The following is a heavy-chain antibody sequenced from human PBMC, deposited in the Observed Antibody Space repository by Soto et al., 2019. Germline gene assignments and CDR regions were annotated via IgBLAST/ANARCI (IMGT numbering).Heavy chain of an antibody. J-gene: IGHJ4*02. CDR3: AKDRYSGTYPTDFDY. CDR2: ISYDGGNE. V-gene: IGHV3-30*18. CDR1: GFTFSSYG. Sequence: LRLSCAGSGFTFSSYGIHWVHQAPGKGLEWVALISYDGGNEKYTESVKDRFTISRDDSHNVAYLQMSSLRTEDTAMYYCAKDRYSGTYPTDFDYWGQGSLVTVSS. D-gene: IGHD1-26*01.